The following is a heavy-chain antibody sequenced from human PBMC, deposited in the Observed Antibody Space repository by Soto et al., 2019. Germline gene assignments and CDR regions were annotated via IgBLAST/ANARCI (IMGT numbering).Heavy chain of an antibody. CDR2: MNPGSGDT. CDR3: ARMETFGSLNWFDT. V-gene: IGHV1-8*01. CDR1: GYSFTNND. J-gene: IGHJ5*02. D-gene: IGHD3-16*01. Sequence: ASVKVSCKASGYSFTNNDVSWVRQATGQGLEWMGRMNPGSGDTGYAQKFQGRVTMTRDISIATAYMELSSLRSDDTAIYYCARMETFGSLNWFDTWGQGTLVTVSS.